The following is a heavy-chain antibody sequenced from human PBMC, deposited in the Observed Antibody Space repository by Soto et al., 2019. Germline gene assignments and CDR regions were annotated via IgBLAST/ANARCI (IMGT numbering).Heavy chain of an antibody. CDR1: GFTFSRYA. CDR3: ASAVEYWKPKSCFDY. V-gene: IGHV3-23*01. D-gene: IGHD1-1*01. J-gene: IGHJ4*02. CDR2: ISGSGGST. Sequence: LSLSCAASGFTFSRYAMSRVRQATGKGLEWVSAISGSGGSTYYADSVKGRLTISRDNSKNTLYLQMNSLRAEDTDVYYCASAVEYWKPKSCFDYWGQGTLVTGLL.